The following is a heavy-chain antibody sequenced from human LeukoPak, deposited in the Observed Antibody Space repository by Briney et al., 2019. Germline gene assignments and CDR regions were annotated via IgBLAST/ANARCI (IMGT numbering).Heavy chain of an antibody. D-gene: IGHD1-20*01. Sequence: ASVKVSCKASGGTFSSYAISWVRQAPGQGLEWMGWINPNSGGTNYAQKFQGRVTMTRDTSISTAYMELSRLRSDDTAVYYCARVQAITGAIGYYYYYMDVWGKGTTVTISS. V-gene: IGHV1-2*02. CDR2: INPNSGGT. CDR3: ARVQAITGAIGYYYYYMDV. CDR1: GGTFSSYA. J-gene: IGHJ6*03.